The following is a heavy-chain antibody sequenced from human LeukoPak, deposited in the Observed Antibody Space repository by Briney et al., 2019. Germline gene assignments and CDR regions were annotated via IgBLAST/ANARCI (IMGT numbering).Heavy chain of an antibody. CDR3: ARVLGPMYHDAFDI. D-gene: IGHD1-26*01. CDR2: IRYVGSDK. Sequence: PGGSLRLSCAASGFTFSNYGMHWVRQAPGKGLEWVAVIRYVGSDKYYADSVKGRFTISRDNSQNTMYLQMNSLRAEDTAVYYCARVLGPMYHDAFDIWGLGTMVTVSS. J-gene: IGHJ3*02. V-gene: IGHV3-30*12. CDR1: GFTFSNYG.